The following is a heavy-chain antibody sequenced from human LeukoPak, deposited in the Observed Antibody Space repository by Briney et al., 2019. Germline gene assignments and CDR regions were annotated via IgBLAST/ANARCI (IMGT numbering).Heavy chain of an antibody. V-gene: IGHV4-39*07. CDR1: GGSISSSTYY. CDR3: ARPYDTSGYYPFDY. J-gene: IGHJ4*02. D-gene: IGHD3-22*01. CDR2: IYYTGST. Sequence: PSETLSLTCTVSGGSISSSTYYWGWLRQPPGKGQEWIGSIYYTGSTYYNPSLKSRVTISLDTSKNQFSLKLSSVTAADTAVYYCARPYDTSGYYPFDYWGQGTLVTVSS.